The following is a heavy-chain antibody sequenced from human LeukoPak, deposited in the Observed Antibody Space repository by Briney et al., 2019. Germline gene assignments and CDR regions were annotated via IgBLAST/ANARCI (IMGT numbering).Heavy chain of an antibody. V-gene: IGHV3-21*06. CDR3: ATETNGRHYDY. CDR1: GLTFSTSG. Sequence: PGGSLRLSCTASGLTFSTSGFNWVRRAPGKGLEWVASIGPTGSDRYYADSIKGRFTISRGNANNFLYLQMNSLRAEDTAVYYCATETNGRHYDYWGQGTLLTVSS. CDR2: IGPTGSDR. J-gene: IGHJ4*02. D-gene: IGHD1-14*01.